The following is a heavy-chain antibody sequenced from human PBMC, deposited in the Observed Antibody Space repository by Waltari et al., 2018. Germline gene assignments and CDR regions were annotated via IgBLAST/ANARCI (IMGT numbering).Heavy chain of an antibody. CDR1: GFTFRNFA. CDR3: ARGRGFYDNFGDVAFET. Sequence: QVQMVQSGGGVVQPGRSVKLSCAASGFTFRNFAMHWVRQAPGKGLEWLAVVSFDGDSNNHIDSLKGRINISRDNSKNTLFLQMNSLRPEDTATDYCARGRGFYDNFGDVAFETWGQGTLVIVSS. D-gene: IGHD3-22*01. V-gene: IGHV3-30*10. J-gene: IGHJ3*02. CDR2: VSFDGDSN.